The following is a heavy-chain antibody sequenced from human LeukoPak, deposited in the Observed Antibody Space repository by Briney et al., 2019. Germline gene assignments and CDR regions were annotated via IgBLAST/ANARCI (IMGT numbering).Heavy chain of an antibody. CDR2: IYPGDSDT. CDR3: ARQGGGWLQSYYFDY. CDR1: GYSFTSYW. J-gene: IGHJ4*02. Sequence: GESLKISCKGSGYSFTSYWIGWVRQMPGKGLEWMGIIYPGDSDTRYSPSFQGQVTISADKSISTAYLQWSSLKASDTAMYYCARQGGGWLQSYYFDYWGQGTLVTVPS. D-gene: IGHD5-24*01. V-gene: IGHV5-51*01.